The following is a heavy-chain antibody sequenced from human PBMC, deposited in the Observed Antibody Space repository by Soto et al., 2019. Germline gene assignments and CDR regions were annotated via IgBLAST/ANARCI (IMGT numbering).Heavy chain of an antibody. CDR3: ARERGEFDYYYGMDV. V-gene: IGHV1-69*01. D-gene: IGHD3-10*01. CDR2: IIPIFGTA. Sequence: QVQLVQSGAEVKKPGSSVKVSCKASGGTFSSYAISWVRQAPGQGLEWMGGIIPIFGTANYAQKFQGRVTITADEATSQAYMALSSLRSEDTAVYYCARERGEFDYYYGMDVWGQGTTVTVSS. CDR1: GGTFSSYA. J-gene: IGHJ6*02.